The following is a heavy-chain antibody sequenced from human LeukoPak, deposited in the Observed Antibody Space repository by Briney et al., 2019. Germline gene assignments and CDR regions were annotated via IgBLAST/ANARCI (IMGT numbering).Heavy chain of an antibody. CDR1: GFTFSSYW. Sequence: GGSLRLSCAASGFTFSSYWMSWVRQAPGKGLEWVANIKQDGSEKYYVDSVKGRFTISRDNAKNSLYLQMNSLRAEDTAVYYCAAGDGRYYDFWSGYSRGNYYYYMDVWGKGTTVTVSS. V-gene: IGHV3-7*01. J-gene: IGHJ6*03. CDR3: AAGDGRYYDFWSGYSRGNYYYYMDV. CDR2: IKQDGSEK. D-gene: IGHD3-3*01.